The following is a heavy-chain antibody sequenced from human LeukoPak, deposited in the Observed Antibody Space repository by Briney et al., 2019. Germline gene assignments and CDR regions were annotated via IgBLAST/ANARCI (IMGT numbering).Heavy chain of an antibody. CDR3: ARRLAASASPADY. CDR2: ISSSSSTI. V-gene: IGHV3-48*02. CDR1: GFTFSSYS. J-gene: IGHJ4*02. Sequence: PGGSLRLSCAASGFTFSSYSMNWVRQAPGKGLEWVSYISSSSSTIYYADSVKGRFTISRDNVENSLYLQMNSLRDEDMAVYYCARRLAASASPADYWGQGTLVTVSS. D-gene: IGHD6-13*01.